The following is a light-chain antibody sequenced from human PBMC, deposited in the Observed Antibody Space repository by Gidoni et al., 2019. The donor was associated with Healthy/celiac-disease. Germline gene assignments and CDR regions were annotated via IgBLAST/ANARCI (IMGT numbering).Light chain of an antibody. CDR3: LQYNHCPLA. Sequence: EIALTQSPATLSVSSGDRATLACSASQSVSSNLAWYQQKPGQAPRLLIYVASTRATGVPARFSGSGSGTEFTLTISSLQSEDFAVYYCLQYNHCPLAFGQGTKVDIK. CDR2: VAS. CDR1: QSVSSN. V-gene: IGKV3-15*01. J-gene: IGKJ1*01.